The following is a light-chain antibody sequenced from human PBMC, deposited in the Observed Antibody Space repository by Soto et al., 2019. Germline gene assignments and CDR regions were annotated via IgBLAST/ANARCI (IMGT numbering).Light chain of an antibody. J-gene: IGKJ2*01. CDR3: QQYGSSPPMYT. V-gene: IGKV3-20*01. CDR2: GAS. CDR1: QSVSASY. Sequence: EIVLTQSPGTLSLSPGERATLSCRASQSVSASYFAWYQHKPGQAPRLLIYGASSRATGIPDRFSGSGSGTDFTLTISRLEPEDFAVYYCQQYGSSPPMYTFGQGTKLEIK.